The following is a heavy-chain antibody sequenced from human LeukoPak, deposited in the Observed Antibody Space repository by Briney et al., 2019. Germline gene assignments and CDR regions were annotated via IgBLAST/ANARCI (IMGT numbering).Heavy chain of an antibody. V-gene: IGHV1-18*01. D-gene: IGHD3-3*01. CDR1: GYTSTSYG. CDR2: ISAYNGNT. J-gene: IGHJ5*02. Sequence: ASVKVSCKASGYTSTSYGISWVRQAPGQGLEWMGWISAYNGNTNYAQKLQGRVTMTTDTSTSTAYMELRSLRSDDTAVYYCARVNSVLRFLEWQNWFDPWGQGTLVTVSS. CDR3: ARVNSVLRFLEWQNWFDP.